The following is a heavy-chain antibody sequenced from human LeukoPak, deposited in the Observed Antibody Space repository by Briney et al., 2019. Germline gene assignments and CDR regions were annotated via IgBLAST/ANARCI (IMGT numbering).Heavy chain of an antibody. Sequence: PSETLSLTCAVYGGSFSGYYWSWIRQPPGKGLEWIGEINHSGSTNYNPSLESRVTISVDTSKNQFSLKLSSVTAADTAVYYCARGRYSSSWYYYYGMDVWGKGTTVTVSS. D-gene: IGHD6-13*01. CDR2: INHSGST. CDR1: GGSFSGYY. CDR3: ARGRYSSSWYYYYGMDV. V-gene: IGHV4-34*01. J-gene: IGHJ6*04.